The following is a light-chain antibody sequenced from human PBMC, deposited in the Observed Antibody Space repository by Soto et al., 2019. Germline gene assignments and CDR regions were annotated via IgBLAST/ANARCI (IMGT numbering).Light chain of an antibody. J-gene: IGKJ1*01. CDR2: DVS. Sequence: DIQMTQSPSTLSASVGDRVTISCRASQSISSWLAWYQQKPGKAPKLLMSDVSSLERGVPSRFSGSGSGTEFTLTISSLQPDDFATYYCQQYDDNSRTFGLGTKVEIK. CDR3: QQYDDNSRT. V-gene: IGKV1-5*01. CDR1: QSISSW.